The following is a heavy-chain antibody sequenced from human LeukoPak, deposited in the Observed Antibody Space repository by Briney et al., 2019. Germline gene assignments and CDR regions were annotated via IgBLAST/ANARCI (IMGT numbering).Heavy chain of an antibody. J-gene: IGHJ4*02. D-gene: IGHD3-22*01. Sequence: GRSLRLSCAASRFTFSSYAMHWVRQAPGKGLEWVAVISYDGSNKYYADSVKGRFTISRDNSKNTLYLQMNSLRAEDTAVYYCTSAGRVSGYPYYFDYWGQGTLVTVSS. CDR1: RFTFSSYA. CDR2: ISYDGSNK. CDR3: TSAGRVSGYPYYFDY. V-gene: IGHV3-30*04.